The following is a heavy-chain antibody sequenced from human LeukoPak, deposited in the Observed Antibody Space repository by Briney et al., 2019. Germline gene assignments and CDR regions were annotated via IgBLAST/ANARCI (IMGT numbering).Heavy chain of an antibody. J-gene: IGHJ2*01. D-gene: IGHD4-17*01. CDR1: GGPFSGYY. CDR3: AGETTTARGYFDL. CDR2: YNHNGST. Sequence: SETLPLTCAVYGGPFSGYYWSWIRQPPGKGLEWIGEYNHNGSTNYNPSLKSRVTISVDTYTIQFSLKLSSVTAADTAVYYCAGETTTARGYFDLWGRGTLVTVS. V-gene: IGHV4-34*01.